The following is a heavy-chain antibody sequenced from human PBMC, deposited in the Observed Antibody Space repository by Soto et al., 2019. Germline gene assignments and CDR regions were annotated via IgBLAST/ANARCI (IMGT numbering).Heavy chain of an antibody. J-gene: IGHJ5*02. CDR2: IYHSGST. Sequence: QVQLQESGPGLVKPSGTLSLTCAVSGGSISSGDWWTWVRQPPGKGLEWIGEIYHSGSTKYNPSLKSRVTISVDKSKNQFSLKLSSVTAADTAIYHCARDQVGIAYKELWFDPWGQGTLVTVSS. CDR3: ARDQVGIAYKELWFDP. V-gene: IGHV4-4*02. D-gene: IGHD2-21*01. CDR1: GGSISSGDW.